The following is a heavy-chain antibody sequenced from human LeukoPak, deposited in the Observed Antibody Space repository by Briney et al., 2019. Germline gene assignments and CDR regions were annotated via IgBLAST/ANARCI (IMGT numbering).Heavy chain of an antibody. D-gene: IGHD3-9*01. Sequence: SETLSLTCTVSGGSISSSSYYWSWIRQPPGKGLEWIGYIYYSGSTYYNPSLKSRVTISVDTSKNQFSLKLSSVTAADTAVYYCARATRGRYFDWLSRLSYYFDYWGQGTLVTVSS. CDR1: GGSISSSSYY. CDR2: IYYSGST. J-gene: IGHJ4*02. CDR3: ARATRGRYFDWLSRLSYYFDY. V-gene: IGHV4-30-4*01.